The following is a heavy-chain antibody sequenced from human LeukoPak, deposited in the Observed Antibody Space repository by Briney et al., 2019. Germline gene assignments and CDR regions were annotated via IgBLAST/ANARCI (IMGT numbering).Heavy chain of an antibody. CDR2: INPNSGGT. CDR1: GYTFTCYY. Sequence: ASVKVSCKASGYTFTCYYMHWVRQAPGQGLEWMGWINPNSGGTNYAQKFQGRVTMTRDTSISTAYMELSRLRSDDTAVYYCARDPQDSSSWYYYYGMDVWGQGTTVTVSS. D-gene: IGHD6-13*01. V-gene: IGHV1-2*02. J-gene: IGHJ6*02. CDR3: ARDPQDSSSWYYYYGMDV.